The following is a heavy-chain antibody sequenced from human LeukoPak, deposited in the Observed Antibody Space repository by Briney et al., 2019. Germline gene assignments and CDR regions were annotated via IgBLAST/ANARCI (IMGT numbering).Heavy chain of an antibody. CDR1: GFTFDDYA. Sequence: GGSLRLSCAASGFTFDDYAMHWVRQAPGKGLEWVSGISWNSGSIGYADSVKGRFTISRDNAKNSLYLQMNSLRAEDTALNYCANPRFDYWGQGTLVTVSS. CDR3: ANPRFDY. V-gene: IGHV3-9*01. CDR2: ISWNSGSI. J-gene: IGHJ4*02.